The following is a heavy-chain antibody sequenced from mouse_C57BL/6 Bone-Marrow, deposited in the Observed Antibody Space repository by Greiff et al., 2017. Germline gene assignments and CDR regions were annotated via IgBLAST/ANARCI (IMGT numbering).Heavy chain of an antibody. J-gene: IGHJ4*01. CDR1: GYTFTSYW. CDR2: IDPSDSYT. V-gene: IGHV1-69*01. CDR3: ARESPYYAMDY. Sequence: QVQLKQPGAELVMPGASVKLSCKASGYTFTSYWMHWVKQRPGQGLEWIGEIDPSDSYTNYNQKFKGKSTLTVDKSSSTAYMQLSSLTSEDSAVYYCARESPYYAMDYWGQGTSVTVSS.